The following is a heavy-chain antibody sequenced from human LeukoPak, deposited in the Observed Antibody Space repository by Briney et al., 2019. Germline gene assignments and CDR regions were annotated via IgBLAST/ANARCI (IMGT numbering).Heavy chain of an antibody. CDR1: GFPFSSYW. J-gene: IGHJ4*02. CDR2: IKRDGSQI. Sequence: GGSLRLSCAASGFPFSSYWMTWVRQAPGKGLEWVANIKRDGSQIYYVDSVKGRFTLSRDNAKNSLFLQMNSLRAEDTAVYYCARAGDVDIVAYFDYWGQGTLVTVSS. CDR3: ARAGDVDIVAYFDY. V-gene: IGHV3-7*03. D-gene: IGHD5-12*01.